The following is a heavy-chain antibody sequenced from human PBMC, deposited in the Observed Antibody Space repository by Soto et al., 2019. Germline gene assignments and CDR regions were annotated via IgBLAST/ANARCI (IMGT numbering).Heavy chain of an antibody. CDR1: GYSFTSYW. Sequence: GESLKISFKGSGYSFTSYWISWVRQTPEKGLEWMGVISPVDSHIIYSPSFQGHVTISLDNSISTDYLQWSSLKASDTAMYYCARHDPQAEHGLVDGFTWFDTGAQGTRVKVS. V-gene: IGHV5-51*01. CDR3: ARHDPQAEHGLVDGFTWFDT. CDR2: ISPVDSHI. D-gene: IGHD6-6*01. J-gene: IGHJ5*02.